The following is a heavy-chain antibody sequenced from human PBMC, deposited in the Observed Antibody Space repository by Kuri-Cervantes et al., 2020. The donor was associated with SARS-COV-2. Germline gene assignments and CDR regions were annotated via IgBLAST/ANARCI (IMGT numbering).Heavy chain of an antibody. CDR3: ASAVRFLEWLLLPVVAFDI. J-gene: IGHJ3*02. D-gene: IGHD3-3*01. Sequence: ASVKVSCKASGYTFTGYYMHWVRQAPGQGLEWMGRINPNSGGTNYAQKFQGRVTMTRDTSISTAYMELSRLRSDDTAVYYCASAVRFLEWLLLPVVAFDIWGQGTMVTVSS. CDR1: GYTFTGYY. V-gene: IGHV1-2*06. CDR2: INPNSGGT.